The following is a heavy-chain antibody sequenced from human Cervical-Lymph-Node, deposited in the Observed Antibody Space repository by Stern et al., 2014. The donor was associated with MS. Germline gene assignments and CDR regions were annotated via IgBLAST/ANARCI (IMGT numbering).Heavy chain of an antibody. J-gene: IGHJ6*02. CDR2: IYYTGST. V-gene: IGHV4-31*03. Sequence: QLQLQESGPGLVKPSQTLSLTCTVSGGSISSGGYYWSWIRQHPGKGLEWVGYIYYTGSTHYNPSLKSRLTISVGTSENQFSLRLSSVTAADTAVYYCARDRWDPVAGMDVWGQGTTVTVSS. D-gene: IGHD1-26*01. CDR3: ARDRWDPVAGMDV. CDR1: GGSISSGGYY.